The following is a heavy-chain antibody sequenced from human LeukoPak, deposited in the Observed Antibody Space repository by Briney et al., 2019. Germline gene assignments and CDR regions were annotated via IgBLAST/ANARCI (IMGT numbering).Heavy chain of an antibody. J-gene: IGHJ4*02. Sequence: GESLKISFKGSGSRFTSYWIGWVRPMPGKGLGWVGITYPGDSDTRYSPSFQGQVTISADKSISTAYLQWSSLKASDTAMYYCARQRGDEVVINHFDYWGQGTLVTVSS. CDR3: ARQRGDEVVINHFDY. CDR2: TYPGDSDT. V-gene: IGHV5-51*01. CDR1: GSRFTSYW. D-gene: IGHD3-22*01.